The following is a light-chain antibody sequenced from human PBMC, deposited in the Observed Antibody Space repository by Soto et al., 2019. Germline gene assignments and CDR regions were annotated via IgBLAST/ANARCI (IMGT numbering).Light chain of an antibody. V-gene: IGKV1-39*01. J-gene: IGKJ5*01. Sequence: DIQMTQSPSSPSASVGDSVTISCRTSQTVSTYLNWYQQKPGKAPRLLIYATSSLQSGVPSTFSGSGSGTDFTLTIKSLQPEDFATYYCQQSYSSPMTLGQGTRLEIK. CDR2: ATS. CDR3: QQSYSSPMT. CDR1: QTVSTY.